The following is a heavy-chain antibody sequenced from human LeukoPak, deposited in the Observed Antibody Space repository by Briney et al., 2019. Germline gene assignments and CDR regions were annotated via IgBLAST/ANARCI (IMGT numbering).Heavy chain of an antibody. CDR1: GXTFSSYE. CDR2: ISSSGSTI. CDR3: ARDRLELPDY. Sequence: GGSLRLSCAASGXTFSSYEMNWVRQAPGKGLEWVSYISSSGSTIYYADSVKGRFTISRDNAKNSLYLQMNSLRAEDTAVYYCARDRLELPDYWGQGTLVTVSS. D-gene: IGHD1-26*01. V-gene: IGHV3-48*03. J-gene: IGHJ4*02.